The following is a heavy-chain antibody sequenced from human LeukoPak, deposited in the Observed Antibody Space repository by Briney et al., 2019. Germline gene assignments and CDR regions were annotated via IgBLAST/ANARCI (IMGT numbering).Heavy chain of an antibody. CDR3: AGGYSSSSSTYYYYYMDV. V-gene: IGHV3-21*01. J-gene: IGHJ6*03. CDR1: GFTFSTYS. Sequence: GGSLRLSCAASGFTFSTYSMNWVRQAPGKGLEWVSSISSSSYIYYADSMKGRFTISRDNAKNSLYLQINSLRAEDTAVYYCAGGYSSSSSTYYYYYMDVWGKGTTVTVSS. CDR2: ISSSSYI. D-gene: IGHD5-18*01.